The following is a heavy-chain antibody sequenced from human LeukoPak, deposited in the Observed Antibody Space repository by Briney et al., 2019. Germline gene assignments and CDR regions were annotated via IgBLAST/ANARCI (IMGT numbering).Heavy chain of an antibody. V-gene: IGHV3-7*01. D-gene: IGHD3-10*01. CDR1: GFTFSSYS. Sequence: PGGSLILSCAASGFTFSSYSMNWVRQAPGKGLEWVANIKQDGSEKYYVDSVKGRFTISRDNAKNSLYLQMNSLRAEDTAVYYCAISEVGFGELLSYWGQGTLVTVSS. J-gene: IGHJ4*02. CDR3: AISEVGFGELLSY. CDR2: IKQDGSEK.